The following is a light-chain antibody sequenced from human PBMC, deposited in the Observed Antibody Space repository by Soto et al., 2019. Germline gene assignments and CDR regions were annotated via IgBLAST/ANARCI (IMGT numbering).Light chain of an antibody. Sequence: DIQMTQSPSTPSASVGDRATITCRASQSISSWLSWYQQKQREAPKLLLYDASCSESGVPSRFSGSGSGTEFTLTISSLQADDFATYYCQQYNSYSYTFGQGTKLEIK. V-gene: IGKV1-5*01. CDR3: QQYNSYSYT. J-gene: IGKJ2*01. CDR1: QSISSW. CDR2: DAS.